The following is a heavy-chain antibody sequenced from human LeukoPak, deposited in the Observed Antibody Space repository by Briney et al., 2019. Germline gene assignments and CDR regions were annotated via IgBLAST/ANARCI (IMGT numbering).Heavy chain of an antibody. J-gene: IGHJ4*02. CDR2: IRYDGSNK. V-gene: IGHV3-30*02. CDR1: GFTFSSYG. CDR3: AKDEAAAGSFDY. Sequence: SGGSLRLSCAASGFTFSSYGMHWVRQAPGKGLEWVAFIRYDGSNKYYADSVKGRFTISRDNSKNTLYLQMNSLRAEDTAVYYCAKDEAAAGSFDYWGQGTLVTVSS. D-gene: IGHD6-13*01.